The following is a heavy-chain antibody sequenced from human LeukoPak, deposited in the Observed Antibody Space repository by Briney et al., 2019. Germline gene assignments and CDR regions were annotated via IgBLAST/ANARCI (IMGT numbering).Heavy chain of an antibody. D-gene: IGHD6-19*01. CDR3: ARDRIAVAGSSSYYFDY. CDR1: GYTFTGYY. V-gene: IGHV1-2*02. Sequence: GASVKVSCKASGYTFTGYYMHWVRQAPGQGLEWMGWINPNSGGTNYAQKFQGRVTMTRDTSISTAYMELSRLRSDDTAVYYCARDRIAVAGSSSYYFDYWGQGTLVTVSS. J-gene: IGHJ4*02. CDR2: INPNSGGT.